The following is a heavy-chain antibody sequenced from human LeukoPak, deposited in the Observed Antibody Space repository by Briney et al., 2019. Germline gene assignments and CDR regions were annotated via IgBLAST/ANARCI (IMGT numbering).Heavy chain of an antibody. D-gene: IGHD6-13*01. Sequence: GGSLRLSCAASGFTFSDYYMSWIRQAPGKGLEWVSYISSSGSTIYYADSVKGRFTISRDNSKNTLYLQMNSLRAEDTAVYYCAKAFFPGIAAAGTEAIDYWGQGTLVTVSS. J-gene: IGHJ4*02. V-gene: IGHV3-11*01. CDR2: ISSSGSTI. CDR1: GFTFSDYY. CDR3: AKAFFPGIAAAGTEAIDY.